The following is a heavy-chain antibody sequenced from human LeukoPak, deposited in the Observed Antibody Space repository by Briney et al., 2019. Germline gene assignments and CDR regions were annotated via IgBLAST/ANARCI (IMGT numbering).Heavy chain of an antibody. V-gene: IGHV1-18*01. J-gene: IGHJ6*02. CDR1: GYTFTSYG. CDR3: ARESSGSYQYYYYYGMDV. CDR2: ISAYNGNT. Sequence: ASVNVSCKASGYTFTSYGISWVRQAPGQGLEWMGWISAYNGNTNYAQKLQGRVTMTTDTSTSTAYMELRSLRSDDTAVYYCARESSGSYQYYYYYGMDVWGQGTTVTVSS. D-gene: IGHD1-26*01.